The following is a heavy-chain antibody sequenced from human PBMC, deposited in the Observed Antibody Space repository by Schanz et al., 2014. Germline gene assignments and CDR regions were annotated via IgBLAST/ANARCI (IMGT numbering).Heavy chain of an antibody. Sequence: QGKLVESGGEVKKPGASVKVSCKASGYIFIGYFIHWVRQAPGQGLEWMGWINPGSGDTKYSPKFQGRVTMTRDTSIPTAYMELNRLTYDDTAVYYCARDDGFSSGWGQGTLVTVSS. V-gene: IGHV1-2*02. J-gene: IGHJ4*02. CDR3: ARDDGFSSG. CDR1: GYIFIGYF. CDR2: INPGSGDT. D-gene: IGHD6-19*01.